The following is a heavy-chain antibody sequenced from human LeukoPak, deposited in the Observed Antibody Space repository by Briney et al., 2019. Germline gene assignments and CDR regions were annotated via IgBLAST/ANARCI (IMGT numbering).Heavy chain of an antibody. J-gene: IGHJ5*02. CDR1: GFTFSSYA. D-gene: IGHD6-19*01. CDR2: ISYDGSNK. CDR3: ARQSTSSGWYGKHWFDP. Sequence: PGGSLRLSCAAPGFTFSSYAMRWVRQAPGKGLEWVAVISYDGSNKYYADSVKGRFTISRDNSKNTLYLQMNSLRAEDTAVYYCARQSTSSGWYGKHWFDPWGQGTLVTVSS. V-gene: IGHV3-30-3*01.